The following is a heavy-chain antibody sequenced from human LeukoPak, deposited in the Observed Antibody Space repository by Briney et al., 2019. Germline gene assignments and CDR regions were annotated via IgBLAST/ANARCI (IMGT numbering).Heavy chain of an antibody. CDR2: IRHHGGNV. V-gene: IGHV3-30*02. J-gene: IGHJ3*02. Sequence: GGSLRLSCGASGFTFSNYGMHWVRQAPGKGLEWVAFIRHHGGNVYYADSVKGRFTISRENSKNTLYLQMNSLRAEDTAVYYCAKDGERATITGDAAFDIWGQGTMVTVS. D-gene: IGHD5-24*01. CDR3: AKDGERATITGDAAFDI. CDR1: GFTFSNYG.